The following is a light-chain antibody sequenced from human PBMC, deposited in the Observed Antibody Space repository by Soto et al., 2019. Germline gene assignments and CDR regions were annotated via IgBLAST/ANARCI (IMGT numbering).Light chain of an antibody. CDR1: SSNIGSNT. J-gene: IGLJ1*01. CDR3: AAWDGTLRGYV. V-gene: IGLV1-44*01. Sequence: QSALTQPPSASGTPGQRVTISCSGSSSNIGSNTVNWYQQLPGTAPKLLIYSNNQRPSGVPDRFSGSKSGTSASLAISGLRSEDEGDYYCAAWDGTLRGYVFGTGTKVTVL. CDR2: SNN.